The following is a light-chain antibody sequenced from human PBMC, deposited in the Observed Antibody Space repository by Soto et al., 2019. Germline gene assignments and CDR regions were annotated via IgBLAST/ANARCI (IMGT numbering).Light chain of an antibody. CDR1: QSVASGH. Sequence: EIVLTQSPRTLSLSPGERATLSCSSSQSVASGHLAWYQQKPGEAPRLVIYNAYTRASGIPDRFSGSGAGTDFTLTISRLEPEDFVVYHCQQYDGSPRTFGQGTKVDIK. CDR2: NAY. J-gene: IGKJ1*01. CDR3: QQYDGSPRT. V-gene: IGKV3-20*01.